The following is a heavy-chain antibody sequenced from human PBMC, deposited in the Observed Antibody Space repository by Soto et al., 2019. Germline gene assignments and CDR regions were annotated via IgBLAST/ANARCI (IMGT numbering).Heavy chain of an antibody. CDR3: ATSTYYDILTGYYPPDY. CDR1: GGSVSSGNYY. Sequence: SETLSLTCTVSGGSVSSGNYYWSWIRQPPGEGLEWIGYIYYSGSTNYNPSLKSRVTISVDTSKNQFSLKLSSVTAADTAVYYCATSTYYDILTGYYPPDYWGQGTLVTVSS. D-gene: IGHD3-9*01. CDR2: IYYSGST. V-gene: IGHV4-61*01. J-gene: IGHJ4*02.